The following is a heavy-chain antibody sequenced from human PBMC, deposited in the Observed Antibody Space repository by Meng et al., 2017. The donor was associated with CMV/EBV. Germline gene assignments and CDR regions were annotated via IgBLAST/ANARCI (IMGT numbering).Heavy chain of an antibody. CDR2: IYHSGST. Sequence: SETLSLTCTVSGYSISSGYYWGWIRQPPGKGLEWIGSIYHSGSTYYNPSLKSRVTISVDTSKNQFSLNLTSVTAADTPVYYCARVTPSIVGATSFDYWGQGTLVTVSS. CDR3: ARVTPSIVGATSFDY. D-gene: IGHD1-26*01. V-gene: IGHV4-38-2*02. J-gene: IGHJ4*02. CDR1: GYSISSGYY.